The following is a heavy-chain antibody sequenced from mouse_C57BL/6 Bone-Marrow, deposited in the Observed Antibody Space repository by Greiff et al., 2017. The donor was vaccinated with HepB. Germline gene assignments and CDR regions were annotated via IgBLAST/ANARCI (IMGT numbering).Heavy chain of an antibody. CDR3: ASYYGRSFAWFAY. J-gene: IGHJ3*01. CDR2: INPNYGTT. D-gene: IGHD1-1*01. CDR1: GYSFTDYN. Sequence: VHVKQSGPELVKPGASVKISCKASGYSFTDYNMNWVKQSNGKSLEWIGVINPNYGTTSYNQKFKGKATLTVDQSSSTAYMQLNSLTSEDSAVYYCASYYGRSFAWFAYWGQGTLVTVSA. V-gene: IGHV1-39*01.